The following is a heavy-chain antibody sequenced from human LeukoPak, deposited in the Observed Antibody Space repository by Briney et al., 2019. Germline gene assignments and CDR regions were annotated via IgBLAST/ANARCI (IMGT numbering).Heavy chain of an antibody. CDR1: GFMFSSNW. J-gene: IGHJ4*02. V-gene: IGHV3-7*03. CDR2: IKEDGTET. Sequence: GVSLRLSCAASGFMFSSNWMSWVRLAPGKGLEWVANIKEDGTETYYVDSVKGRFTTSRDNAKNSLYLQMNSLRVEDTAVYYCAKEGRSLQTYWGQGTLVTVSS. CDR3: AKEGRSLQTY. D-gene: IGHD5-24*01.